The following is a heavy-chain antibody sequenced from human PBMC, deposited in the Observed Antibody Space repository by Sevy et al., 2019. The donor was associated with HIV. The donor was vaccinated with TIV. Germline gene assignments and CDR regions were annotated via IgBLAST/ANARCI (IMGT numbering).Heavy chain of an antibody. CDR1: GFTFSSYG. D-gene: IGHD2-2*01. Sequence: GGSLRLSCAASGFTFSSYGMHWVRQAPGKGLEWVAVISYDGSNKYYADSVKGRFTISRDNSKNTLYRQMNSLRADDTAVYYCAKDKTYCSSTSCRVYYYYYGMDVWGQGTTVTVSS. CDR3: AKDKTYCSSTSCRVYYYYYGMDV. V-gene: IGHV3-30*18. J-gene: IGHJ6*02. CDR2: ISYDGSNK.